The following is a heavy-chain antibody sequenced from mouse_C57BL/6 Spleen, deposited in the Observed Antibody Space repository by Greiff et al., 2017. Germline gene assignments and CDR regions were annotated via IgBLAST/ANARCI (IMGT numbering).Heavy chain of an antibody. J-gene: IGHJ4*01. CDR1: GFTFSDYG. Sequence: EVQRVESGGGLVKPGGSLKLSCAASGFTFSDYGMHWVRQAPEKGLEWVAYISSGSSTIYYADTVKGRFTISRDNAKNTLFLQMTSLRSEDTAMYYCAKGNYYGSSYGAMDYWGQGTSVTVSS. CDR3: AKGNYYGSSYGAMDY. D-gene: IGHD1-1*01. V-gene: IGHV5-17*01. CDR2: ISSGSSTI.